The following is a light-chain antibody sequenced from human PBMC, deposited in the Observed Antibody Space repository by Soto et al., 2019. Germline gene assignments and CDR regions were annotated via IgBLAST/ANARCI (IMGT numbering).Light chain of an antibody. CDR2: HDS. Sequence: SYELTQPPSVSVSPGQTASITCSGDKLGDKYAFWYQQKPGQSPVLVIYHDSKRPSGIPERFSGSNSGNTATLTISGTQAMDEADYYCQAWDSTTGVFGTGTKLTVL. CDR1: KLGDKY. V-gene: IGLV3-1*01. CDR3: QAWDSTTGV. J-gene: IGLJ1*01.